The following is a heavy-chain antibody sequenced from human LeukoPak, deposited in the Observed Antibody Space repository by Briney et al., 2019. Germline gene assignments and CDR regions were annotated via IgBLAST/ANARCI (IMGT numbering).Heavy chain of an antibody. CDR1: GYTFTSYG. V-gene: IGHV1-18*01. J-gene: IGHJ4*02. CDR2: ISAYNGNT. D-gene: IGHD3-22*01. Sequence: AASVKVSCKASGYTFTSYGISWVRQAPGQGLEWMGWISAYNGNTNYAQKLQGRVTMTTDTSTTTAYMELRSLRSDDTAVYYCARDGAYHDSSGSYYGVGDDFWGQGTLVTVSS. CDR3: ARDGAYHDSSGSYYGVGDDF.